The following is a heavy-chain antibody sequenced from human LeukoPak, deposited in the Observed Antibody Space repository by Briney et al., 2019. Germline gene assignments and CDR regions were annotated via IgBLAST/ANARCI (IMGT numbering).Heavy chain of an antibody. Sequence: PGGSLRLSCAASGFTFSSYAMSWVRQAPGKGVEGVSAISGSGGRTYYADSVKGRFTISRGSSKKTLYLQMNSLRAEDTAVYYCAKNSELGMRSLFDYWGQGTLVTVSS. CDR2: ISGSGGRT. D-gene: IGHD7-27*01. V-gene: IGHV3-23*01. J-gene: IGHJ4*02. CDR1: GFTFSSYA. CDR3: AKNSELGMRSLFDY.